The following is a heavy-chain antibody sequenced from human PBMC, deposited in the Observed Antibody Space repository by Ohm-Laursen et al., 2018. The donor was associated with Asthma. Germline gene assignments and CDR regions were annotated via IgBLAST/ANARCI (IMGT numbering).Heavy chain of an antibody. CDR3: ARGFDADAFDI. Sequence: SLRLSCAASRFTFSSYAMSWVRQAPGKGLEWVSSISATSGSIYYADSVKGRFTISRDNSKNTLYLQMNSLRSEDTAVYYCARGFDADAFDIWGQGTMVTVSS. CDR2: ISATSGSI. CDR1: RFTFSSYA. J-gene: IGHJ3*02. V-gene: IGHV3-23*01. D-gene: IGHD3-9*01.